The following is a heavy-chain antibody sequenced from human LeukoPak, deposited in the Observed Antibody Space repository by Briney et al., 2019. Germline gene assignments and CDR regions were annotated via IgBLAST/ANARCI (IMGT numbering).Heavy chain of an antibody. J-gene: IGHJ4*02. Sequence: AGGSLRFSCAASGFTFDDYGLSWVRQAPGKGLEWVSGINWNGGSTGYADSVKGRFTISRDNAKNSLYLQMNSLRAEDTALYYCARDKVVGAREGALDYWGQGTLVTVTS. CDR1: GFTFDDYG. D-gene: IGHD1-26*01. CDR3: ARDKVVGAREGALDY. V-gene: IGHV3-20*04. CDR2: INWNGGST.